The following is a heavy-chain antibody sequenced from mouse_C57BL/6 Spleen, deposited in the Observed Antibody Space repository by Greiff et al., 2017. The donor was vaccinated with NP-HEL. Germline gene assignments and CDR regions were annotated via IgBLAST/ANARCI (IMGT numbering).Heavy chain of an antibody. CDR2: IYPRDGST. CDR3: AAYSFAY. CDR1: GYTFTSYD. Sequence: QVQLKESGPELVKPGASVKLSCKASGYTFTSYDINWVKQRPGQGLEWIGWIYPRDGSTKYNAKFKGKATLTVDTSSSTAYMGLHSLTSEDSAVYFCAAYSFAYWGQGTLVTVSA. J-gene: IGHJ3*01. V-gene: IGHV1-85*01. D-gene: IGHD2-10*01.